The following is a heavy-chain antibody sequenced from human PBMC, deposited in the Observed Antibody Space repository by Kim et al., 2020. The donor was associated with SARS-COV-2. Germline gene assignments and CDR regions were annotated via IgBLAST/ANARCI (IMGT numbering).Heavy chain of an antibody. CDR1: GGSISGTRYY. Sequence: SETLSLTCTVSGGSISGTRYYCGWIRQPPGKGLEWLGSVSYSGNSFYNPSVKSRVTVSVNTSKNQFSLKLSSVTAADTALYYCARHSVTGDDAFDIWGQG. D-gene: IGHD7-27*01. CDR2: VSYSGNS. CDR3: ARHSVTGDDAFDI. V-gene: IGHV4-39*01. J-gene: IGHJ3*02.